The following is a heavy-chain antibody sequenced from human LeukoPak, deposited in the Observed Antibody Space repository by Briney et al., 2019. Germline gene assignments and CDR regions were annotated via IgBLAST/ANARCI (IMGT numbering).Heavy chain of an antibody. CDR3: AREARDGYTPSNDAFDI. Sequence: SETLSLTCTVSGGSISSYYWSWIRQPPGKGLEWIGYIYYSGSTNYNPSLKSRVTISVDTSKNQFSLKLSSVTAAATAVYYCAREARDGYTPSNDAFDIWGQGTMVTVSS. V-gene: IGHV4-59*01. CDR2: IYYSGST. D-gene: IGHD5-24*01. CDR1: GGSISSYY. J-gene: IGHJ3*02.